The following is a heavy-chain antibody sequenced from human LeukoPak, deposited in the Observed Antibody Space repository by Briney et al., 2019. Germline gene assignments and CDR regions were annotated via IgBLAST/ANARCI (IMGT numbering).Heavy chain of an antibody. CDR1: GFTFSNYT. CDR3: ANYGSGSYYFDY. CDR2: ISYDGSNK. Sequence: PGGSLRLSCAASGFTFSNYTMHWVRQAPGKGLEWVAVISYDGSNKYYADSVKGRFTISRDTSKNKLFLQMNNLRAEDTAVYYCANYGSGSYYFDYWGQGTLVTVSS. D-gene: IGHD3-10*01. V-gene: IGHV3-30-3*01. J-gene: IGHJ4*02.